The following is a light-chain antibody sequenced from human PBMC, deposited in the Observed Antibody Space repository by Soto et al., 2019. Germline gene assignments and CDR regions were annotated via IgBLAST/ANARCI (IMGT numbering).Light chain of an antibody. V-gene: IGKV1-12*01. J-gene: IGKJ1*01. CDR3: QQANSFPPWT. CDR2: NAS. Sequence: DIQMTQSPSSVSASVGDSVTITCRASQDISNWLACYQQKPGKAPKLLIYNASSLQSGVQSRFSGSGSGTDFTLTISGLQAEDFATYYCQQANSFPPWTFGQGTKVEIK. CDR1: QDISNW.